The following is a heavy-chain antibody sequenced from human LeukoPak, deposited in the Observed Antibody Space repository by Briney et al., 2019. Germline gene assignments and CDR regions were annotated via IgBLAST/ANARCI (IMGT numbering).Heavy chain of an antibody. CDR1: GFTFSSYA. CDR3: ARAPDTAMAYYYYGMDV. J-gene: IGHJ6*02. D-gene: IGHD5-18*01. V-gene: IGHV3-30-3*01. CDR2: ISYGGSNK. Sequence: GRSLRLSCAASGFTFSSYAMHWVRQAPGKGLEWVAVISYGGSNKYYADSVKGRFTISRDNSKNTLYLQMNSLRAEDTAVYYCARAPDTAMAYYYYGMDVWGQGTTVTVSS.